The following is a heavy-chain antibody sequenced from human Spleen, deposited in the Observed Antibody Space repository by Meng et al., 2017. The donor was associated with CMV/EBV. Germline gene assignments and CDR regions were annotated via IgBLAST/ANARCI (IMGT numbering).Heavy chain of an antibody. CDR2: INHSGST. CDR3: ASLVAARPPYYYYYGMDV. D-gene: IGHD6-6*01. V-gene: IGHV4-34*01. Sequence: SETLSLTCAVYGGSFSGYYWSWIRQPPGKGLEWIGEINHSGSTNYNPSLKSRVTISVDTSKNQFSLKLSSVTAADTAVYYCASLVAARPPYYYYYGMDVWGQGTTVTVSS. CDR1: GGSFSGYY. J-gene: IGHJ6*02.